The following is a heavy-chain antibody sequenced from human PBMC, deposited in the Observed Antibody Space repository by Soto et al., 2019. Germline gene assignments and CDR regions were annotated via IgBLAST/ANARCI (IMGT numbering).Heavy chain of an antibody. CDR2: VSGSSSYI. V-gene: IGHV3-21*06. CDR1: GFNFRNFN. CDR3: ARDLRGHYGP. D-gene: IGHD4-17*01. Sequence: GGSLRLSCEGSGFNFRNFNMIWVRQAPGKGLEWVSSVSGSSSYIYYADSVKGRFTVSRDNANNLVFLQMNGLRPEDTAMYYCARDLRGHYGPWGQGTMVTV. J-gene: IGHJ3*01.